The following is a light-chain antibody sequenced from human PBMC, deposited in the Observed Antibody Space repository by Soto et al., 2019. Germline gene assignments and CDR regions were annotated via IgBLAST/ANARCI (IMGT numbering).Light chain of an antibody. Sequence: DIQMTQSPSSVSASVGDRVAITCRASRAINNWLAWYQQKPGKAPKALIYAASSLQSGVPSRFSGSGSETEFTLTISSLQPEDFATYYCLQTNSFPITFGQGTRLEIK. CDR1: RAINNW. CDR3: LQTNSFPIT. CDR2: AAS. J-gene: IGKJ5*01. V-gene: IGKV1-12*01.